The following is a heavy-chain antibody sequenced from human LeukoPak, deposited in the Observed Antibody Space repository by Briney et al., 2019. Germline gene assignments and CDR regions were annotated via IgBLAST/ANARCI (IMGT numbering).Heavy chain of an antibody. V-gene: IGHV4-39*07. Sequence: PSETLSLTCTVSGGSISSSSYYWGWIRQPPGKGLEWIGSIYYSGSTYYNPSLKSRVTISVDTSKNQFSLKLSSVTAADTAVYYCARDSEIAAAGIVPNFDYWGQGTLVTVSS. CDR3: ARDSEIAAAGIVPNFDY. CDR2: IYYSGST. D-gene: IGHD6-13*01. CDR1: GGSISSSSYY. J-gene: IGHJ4*02.